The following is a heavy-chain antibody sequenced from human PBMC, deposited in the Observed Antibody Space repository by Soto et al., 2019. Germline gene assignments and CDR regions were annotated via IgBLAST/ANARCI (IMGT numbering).Heavy chain of an antibody. J-gene: IGHJ6*02. CDR1: GYTFTSYG. V-gene: IGHV1-18*04. CDR2: ISAYNDNT. CDR3: ARDFVTSDLWSCYSPLGMDG. Sequence: QVQLVQSGAEVKKHGASVKVSCKASGYTFTSYGISWVRQAPGQGLEWMGWISAYNDNTNYEQKLQGRVTMTTDTYTITDYMELRNLRSDDTAVYYCARDFVTSDLWSCYSPLGMDGWGQGTKVTVSS. D-gene: IGHD3-3*01.